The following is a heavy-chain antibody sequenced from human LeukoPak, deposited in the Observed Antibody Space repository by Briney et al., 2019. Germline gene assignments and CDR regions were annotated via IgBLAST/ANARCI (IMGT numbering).Heavy chain of an antibody. CDR3: ARPFPWYNGPQEADAFDI. CDR2: VIPIFGIA. CDR1: RGTFSSYA. D-gene: IGHD1-1*01. Sequence: ASVKVSCMAFRGTFSSYAISWVRQAPGQRLEWIGGVIPIFGIANYAQKFRGRVANSTDKSTSPAYMELSSLRSEDTAVYYCARPFPWYNGPQEADAFDICGQGTMVTVSS. V-gene: IGHV1-69*10. J-gene: IGHJ3*02.